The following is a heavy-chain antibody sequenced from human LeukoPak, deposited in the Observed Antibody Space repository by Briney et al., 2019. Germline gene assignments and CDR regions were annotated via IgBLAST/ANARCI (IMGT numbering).Heavy chain of an antibody. D-gene: IGHD6-13*01. CDR2: ISSSSSYI. CDR3: ARDLGIAAAA. V-gene: IGHV3-21*01. J-gene: IGHJ5*02. CDR1: GFTFRSYS. Sequence: PGRSLRLSCAASGFTFRSYSMSCVRYAPGKRLEWVSSISSSSSYIYYADSVKGRFTISRDNAKNSLYLQMNSLRAEDTAVYYCARDLGIAAAAWGQGTLVTVSS.